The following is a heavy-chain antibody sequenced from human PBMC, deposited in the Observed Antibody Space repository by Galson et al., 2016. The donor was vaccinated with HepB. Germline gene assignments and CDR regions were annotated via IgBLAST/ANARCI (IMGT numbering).Heavy chain of an antibody. CDR3: AKGRPYDFWSGGETRKYYFNH. J-gene: IGHJ4*02. CDR2: ISDPAGST. D-gene: IGHD3-3*01. CDR1: GFIFSDFA. V-gene: IGHV3-23*01. Sequence: SLRLSCAASGFIFSDFAMSWVRQAPGKGLEWVSGISDPAGSTYYEAAVKGHFPISRDNSKDTLYLQMSNLRAEDTAVYYCAKGRPYDFWSGGETRKYYFNHWGQGILVTVSS.